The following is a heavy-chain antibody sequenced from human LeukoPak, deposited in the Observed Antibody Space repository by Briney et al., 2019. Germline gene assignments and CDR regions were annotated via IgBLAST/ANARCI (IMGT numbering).Heavy chain of an antibody. D-gene: IGHD5-18*01. Sequence: GGSLRLTCAASGFTFSSYGMHWVRQAPGKGLEWVAFIRYDGSNKYYVDSVKGRFTISRDNSKNTLYLQMNSLRAEDAAVYYCAKIPGYSYGEVAFDIWGQGTMVTVSS. J-gene: IGHJ3*02. V-gene: IGHV3-30*02. CDR1: GFTFSSYG. CDR2: IRYDGSNK. CDR3: AKIPGYSYGEVAFDI.